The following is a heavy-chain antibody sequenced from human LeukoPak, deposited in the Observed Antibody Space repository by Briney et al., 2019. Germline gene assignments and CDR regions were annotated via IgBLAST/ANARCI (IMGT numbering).Heavy chain of an antibody. CDR3: ARRFWSGHNAY. D-gene: IGHD3-3*01. V-gene: IGHV1-18*01. Sequence: ASVKVSCKASGYTFTSYGISWVRQAPGQGLEWLGWISAYSGNTNYAQKLQGRVTMTTDTSTSTAYMELRSLRSDDTAVYYCARRFWSGHNAYWGQGTLVTVSS. CDR1: GYTFTSYG. CDR2: ISAYSGNT. J-gene: IGHJ4*02.